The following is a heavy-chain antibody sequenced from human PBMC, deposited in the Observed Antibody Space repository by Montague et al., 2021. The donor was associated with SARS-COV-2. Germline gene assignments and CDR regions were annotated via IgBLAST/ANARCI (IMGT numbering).Heavy chain of an antibody. D-gene: IGHD3-9*01. CDR2: ITGGGVT. CDR1: GFTFSAYA. V-gene: IGHV3-23*01. J-gene: IGHJ4*02. Sequence: SLILSCAVSGFTFSAYAMSWVRQAPVKGLEWVSGITGGGVTFYGXSVKGRFPISRDNSKNTLYLQMSSLRAEDTAVYYCARPSYYDILTGNGGLEYWGQGTLVTVSS. CDR3: ARPSYYDILTGNGGLEY.